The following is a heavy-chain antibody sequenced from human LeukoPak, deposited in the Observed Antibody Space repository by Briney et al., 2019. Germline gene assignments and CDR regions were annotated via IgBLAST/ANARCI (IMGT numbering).Heavy chain of an antibody. V-gene: IGHV3-48*04. Sequence: GGSLRLSCAASGFTFSSYSMNWVRQAPGKGLEWVSYISSSSSTIYYADSVKGRFTISRDNAKNSLYLQMNSLRAEDTAVYYCARDGWSGYRPAAPYSTREYYGMDVWGQGTTVTVSS. D-gene: IGHD2-2*01. CDR1: GFTFSSYS. CDR3: ARDGWSGYRPAAPYSTREYYGMDV. CDR2: ISSSSSTI. J-gene: IGHJ6*02.